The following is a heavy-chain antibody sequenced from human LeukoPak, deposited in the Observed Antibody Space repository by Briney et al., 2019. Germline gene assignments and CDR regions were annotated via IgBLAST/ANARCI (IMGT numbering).Heavy chain of an antibody. V-gene: IGHV4-39*07. D-gene: IGHD2-2*01. J-gene: IGHJ5*02. CDR3: ARADCSSTSCYERPVEGFDP. CDR1: GDSISSSRSY. CDR2: IYYSGST. Sequence: SETLSLTCTVSGDSISSSRSYWGWIRQPPGKGLEWIGSIYYSGSTYYNTSLKSRVTISVDTSKNQFSLKLSSVTAADTAVYYCARADCSSTSCYERPVEGFDPWGQGTLVTVSS.